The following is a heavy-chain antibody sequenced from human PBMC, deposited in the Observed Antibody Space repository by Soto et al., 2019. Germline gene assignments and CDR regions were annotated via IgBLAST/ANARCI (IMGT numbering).Heavy chain of an antibody. Sequence: SQTLSLTCAISGDSVSSNSAAWNWIRQSPSRGLEWLGRTYYRSKWYNDYAVSVKSRITINPDTSKNQFSLQLNSVTPEDTAVYYCARDRPDITMVRGVITFRWFDPWGQGTLVTVSS. CDR2: TYYRSKWYN. D-gene: IGHD3-10*01. CDR1: GDSVSSNSAA. CDR3: ARDRPDITMVRGVITFRWFDP. J-gene: IGHJ5*02. V-gene: IGHV6-1*01.